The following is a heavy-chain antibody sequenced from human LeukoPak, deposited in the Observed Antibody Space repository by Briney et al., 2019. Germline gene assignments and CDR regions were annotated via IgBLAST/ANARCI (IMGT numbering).Heavy chain of an antibody. V-gene: IGHV4-30-4*01. CDR3: ARDPYSSSWYPTTYYYYGMDV. D-gene: IGHD6-13*01. Sequence: PSQTLSLTCTVSGGSISGGDYYRSWIRQPPGKGLEWIGYIYYSGSTYYNPSLKSRVTISVDTSKNQFSLKLSSVTAADTAVYYCARDPYSSSWYPTTYYYYGMDVWGQGTTVTVSS. J-gene: IGHJ6*02. CDR2: IYYSGST. CDR1: GGSISGGDYY.